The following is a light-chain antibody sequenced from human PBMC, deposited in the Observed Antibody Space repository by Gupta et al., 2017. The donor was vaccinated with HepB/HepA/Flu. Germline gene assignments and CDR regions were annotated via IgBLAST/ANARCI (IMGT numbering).Light chain of an antibody. J-gene: IGKJ3*01. CDR2: DAS. CDR1: QGISNC. V-gene: IGKV1-27*01. Sequence: VGDKVTITCRASQGISNCLAWYQQKPGKVPKLLIYDASTLQSGVSSRFSGSGSGTDFTLTISSLQPEDVATYYCQKYHSAPFTFGPGTKVDIK. CDR3: QKYHSAPFT.